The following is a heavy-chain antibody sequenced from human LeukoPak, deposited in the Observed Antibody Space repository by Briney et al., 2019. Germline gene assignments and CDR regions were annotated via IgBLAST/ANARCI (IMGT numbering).Heavy chain of an antibody. CDR1: GYSFTSYW. V-gene: IGHV5-51*01. J-gene: IGHJ4*02. D-gene: IGHD3-22*01. CDR3: ARRASYYYDSSGYYYDDGIYFDY. CDR2: IYPGDSDT. Sequence: GESLKISCKGSGYSFTSYWIGWARPMPGKGLEWMGIIYPGDSDTRYSPSFQGQVTISADKSISTAYLQWSSLKASDTAMYYCARRASYYYDSSGYYYDDGIYFDYWGQGTLVTVSS.